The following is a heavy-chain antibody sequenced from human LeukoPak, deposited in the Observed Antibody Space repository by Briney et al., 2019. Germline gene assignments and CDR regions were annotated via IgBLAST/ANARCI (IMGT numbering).Heavy chain of an antibody. CDR2: ISYDGSNK. Sequence: SGGSLRLSCAASGFTFSSYAMHWVSQAPGKGLEWVAVISYDGSNKYYADSVKGRFTISRDNSKNTLYLQMNSLRAEGTAVYYCASTPITIFGVVIRYYYYYGMDVWGQGTTVTVSS. J-gene: IGHJ6*02. CDR1: GFTFSSYA. CDR3: ASTPITIFGVVIRYYYYYGMDV. D-gene: IGHD3-3*01. V-gene: IGHV3-30-3*01.